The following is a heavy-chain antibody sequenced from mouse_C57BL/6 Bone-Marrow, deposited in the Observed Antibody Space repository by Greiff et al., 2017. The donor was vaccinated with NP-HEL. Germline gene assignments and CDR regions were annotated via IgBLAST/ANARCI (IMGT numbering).Heavy chain of an antibody. V-gene: IGHV1-62-2*01. Sequence: VKLKQSGAELVKPGASVKLSCKASGYTFTEYTIHWVKQRSGRGLEWIGWFYPGSGSIKYNEKFKDKATLTADKSSSTVYMDLSRLTSEDSAVYFCARHGDYFGSSYGYFDVWGTGTTVTVSS. CDR1: GYTFTEYT. CDR2: FYPGSGSI. J-gene: IGHJ1*03. CDR3: ARHGDYFGSSYGYFDV. D-gene: IGHD1-1*01.